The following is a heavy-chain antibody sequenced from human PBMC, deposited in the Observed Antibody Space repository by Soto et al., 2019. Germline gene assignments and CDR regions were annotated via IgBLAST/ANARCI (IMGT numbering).Heavy chain of an antibody. V-gene: IGHV3-48*01. CDR3: ARDTLAASSGYSFDY. CDR1: GFTFSSYN. J-gene: IGHJ4*02. Sequence: EVQLVESGGGLVQPGGSLRLSCAASGFTFSSYNMNWVRQAPGKGLEWVSYISSSSSTIHYADSVKGRFTISRDNAKNSLYLQMTGQRAEDTAVYYCARDTLAASSGYSFDYWGQGTLVTVSS. CDR2: ISSSSSTI. D-gene: IGHD3-22*01.